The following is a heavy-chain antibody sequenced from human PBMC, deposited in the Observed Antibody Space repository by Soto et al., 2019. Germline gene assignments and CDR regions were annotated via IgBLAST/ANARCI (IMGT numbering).Heavy chain of an antibody. CDR2: INPSGGNT. D-gene: IGHD2-8*01. V-gene: IGHV1-46*01. CDR3: AAAPVLGWFEP. CDR1: GYTLTSYY. J-gene: IGHJ5*02. Sequence: GASVKVSCKASGYTLTSYYMHWVRQAPGQGLEWMGIINPSGGNTNYAQKFQERVTITRDMSTSTAYMELSSLRSEDTAVYYCAAAPVLGWFEPWGQGTLVTVSS.